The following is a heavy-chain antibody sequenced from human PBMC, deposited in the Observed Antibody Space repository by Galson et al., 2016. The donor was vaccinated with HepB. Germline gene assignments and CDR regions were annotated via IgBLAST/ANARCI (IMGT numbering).Heavy chain of an antibody. D-gene: IGHD3/OR15-3a*01. CDR1: GGSFSDHY. CDR3: AREDFPIHWFDP. J-gene: IGHJ5*02. V-gene: IGHV4-34*01. CDR2: INHSGNI. Sequence: SETLSLTCVVDGGSFSDHYWSWIRQPPGKGLEWIGEINHSGNIRYDPSLKSRVIISLDTSKKQFSLKLSYVTAADTAMYYCAREDFPIHWFDPWGQGTLVTVSS.